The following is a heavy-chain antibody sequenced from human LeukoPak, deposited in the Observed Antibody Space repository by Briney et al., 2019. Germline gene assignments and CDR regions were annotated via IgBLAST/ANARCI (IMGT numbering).Heavy chain of an antibody. CDR2: IYTSGST. CDR1: GGSISSGSYY. Sequence: SQTLSLTCTVSGGSISSGSYYWSWIRQPAGKGLEWIGRIYTSGSTNYNPSLKSRVTISVDTSKNQFSLKLSSVTAADTAVYYCARVRPYYDSSGYTPYYFDYWGQGTPVTVSS. V-gene: IGHV4-61*02. CDR3: ARVRPYYDSSGYTPYYFDY. J-gene: IGHJ4*02. D-gene: IGHD3-22*01.